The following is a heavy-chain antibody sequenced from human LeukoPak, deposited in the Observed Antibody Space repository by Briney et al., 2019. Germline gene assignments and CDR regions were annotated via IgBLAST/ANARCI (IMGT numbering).Heavy chain of an antibody. V-gene: IGHV4-59*01. D-gene: IGHD3-22*01. CDR3: AGQDSSGYPFDY. J-gene: IGHJ4*02. Sequence: PSETLSLTCAVSGGSISSYYWSWIRQPPRKGLEWIGYIYYSGSTNYNPSLKSRVTISVDTSKNQFSLKLSSVTAADTAVCYCAGQDSSGYPFDYWGQGTLVTVSS. CDR1: GGSISSYY. CDR2: IYYSGST.